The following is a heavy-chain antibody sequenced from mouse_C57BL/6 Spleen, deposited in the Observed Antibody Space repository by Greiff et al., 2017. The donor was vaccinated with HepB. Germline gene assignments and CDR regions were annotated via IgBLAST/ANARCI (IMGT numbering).Heavy chain of an antibody. CDR1: GYTFTSYW. Sequence: QVQLQQPGAELVRPGTSVKLSCKASGYTFTSYWMHWVKQRPGQGLEWIGVIDPSDSYTNYNQKFKGKATLTVDTSSSTAYMQLSSLTSEDSAVYYCARLCDYDLRYFDVWGTGTTVTVSS. V-gene: IGHV1-59*01. CDR3: ARLCDYDLRYFDV. CDR2: IDPSDSYT. J-gene: IGHJ1*03. D-gene: IGHD2-4*01.